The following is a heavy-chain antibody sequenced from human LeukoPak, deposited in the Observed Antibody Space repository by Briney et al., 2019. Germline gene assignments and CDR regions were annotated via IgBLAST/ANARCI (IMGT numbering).Heavy chain of an antibody. J-gene: IGHJ4*02. V-gene: IGHV4-59*01. D-gene: IGHD4-17*01. Sequence: SETLSLTWTVSGGSISSYYWSWIRQPPGKGLEWIGYIYYSGSTNYNPSLKSRVTISVDTSKNQFSLKLSSVTAADTAVYYCARELDYGDYASYFDYWGQGTLVTVSS. CDR2: IYYSGST. CDR3: ARELDYGDYASYFDY. CDR1: GGSISSYY.